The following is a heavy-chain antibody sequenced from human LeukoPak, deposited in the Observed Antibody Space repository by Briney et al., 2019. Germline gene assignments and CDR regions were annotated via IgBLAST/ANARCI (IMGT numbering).Heavy chain of an antibody. J-gene: IGHJ4*02. D-gene: IGHD4-17*01. CDR3: ARESKGRSKIDY. V-gene: IGHV3-74*01. CDR2: INSDGSST. CDR1: GFTFSSYW. Sequence: PGGSLRLSCAASGFTFSSYWMHWVRQAPGKGLVWVSRINSDGSSTSYADSVKGRFTISRDNANKSLYLQMNSLRAEDTAVYYCARESKGRSKIDYWGQGTPVTVSS.